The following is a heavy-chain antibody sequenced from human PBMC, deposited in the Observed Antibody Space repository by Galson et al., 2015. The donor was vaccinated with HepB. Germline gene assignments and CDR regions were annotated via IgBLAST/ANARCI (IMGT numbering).Heavy chain of an antibody. CDR3: ARATTNDYVWGFDY. D-gene: IGHD3-16*01. V-gene: IGHV1-46*01. J-gene: IGHJ4*02. CDR1: GYTFTSYY. Sequence: SVKVSCKASGYTFTSYYIRWVRQAPGQGLEWMGIINPSGGKTNYAQKFQGRVTMTRDTSTSTVYMELSGLRSEDTAVYYCARATTNDYVWGFDYWGQGTLVTVSS. CDR2: INPSGGKT.